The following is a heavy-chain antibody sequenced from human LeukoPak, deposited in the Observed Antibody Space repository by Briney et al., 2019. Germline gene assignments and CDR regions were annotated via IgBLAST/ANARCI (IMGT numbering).Heavy chain of an antibody. Sequence: GGSLRLSCAASGFTFSSYAMHWVRQAPGKGLEYVSAISSNGGSTYYANSVKGRFTISRDNSKNTLYLQMNSLRAEDTAVYYCAKDRPRYYNGGYLVFDYWGQGTLVTASS. CDR1: GFTFSSYA. CDR2: ISSNGGST. CDR3: AKDRPRYYNGGYLVFDY. J-gene: IGHJ4*02. V-gene: IGHV3-64*01. D-gene: IGHD3-10*01.